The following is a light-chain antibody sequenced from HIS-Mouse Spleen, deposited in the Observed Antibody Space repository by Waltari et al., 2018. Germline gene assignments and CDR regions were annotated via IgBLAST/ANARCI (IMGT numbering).Light chain of an antibody. Sequence: SYELTQPPSVSVSPGQTARITCSGDALPKKYAYWSQQKSGQAPVLVIYEDSKRPPGIPERFSGSSSGTMATLTISGAQVEDEADYYCYSTDSSGNHRRVFGGGTKLTVL. CDR3: YSTDSSGNHRRV. CDR1: ALPKKY. V-gene: IGLV3-10*01. CDR2: EDS. J-gene: IGLJ3*02.